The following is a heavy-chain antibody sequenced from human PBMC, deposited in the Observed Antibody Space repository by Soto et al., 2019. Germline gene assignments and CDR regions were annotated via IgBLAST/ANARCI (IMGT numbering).Heavy chain of an antibody. CDR2: IYYSGST. Sequence: PSETLSLTCTVSGGSISSYDWSWIQQPPGKGLEWIGYIYYSGSTNYNPSLKSRVTISVDTSKNQFSLKLSSVTAADTAVYYCARHIGYSSSHYFDYWGQGTLLTVSS. J-gene: IGHJ4*02. CDR1: GGSISSYD. CDR3: ARHIGYSSSHYFDY. V-gene: IGHV4-59*08. D-gene: IGHD6-13*01.